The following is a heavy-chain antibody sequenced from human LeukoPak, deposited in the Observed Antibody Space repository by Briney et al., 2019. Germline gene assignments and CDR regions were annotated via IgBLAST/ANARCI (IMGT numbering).Heavy chain of an antibody. J-gene: IGHJ6*02. V-gene: IGHV1-46*01. D-gene: IGHD2-15*01. CDR3: AGDRAGSPNYYYYGMDV. Sequence: GASVKVSCKASGYTFTSYYMHWVRQAPGQGLEWMGIINPSGGSTSYAQKFQGRVTMTRDTSTSTVYMELSSLRSEDTAVYYCAGDRAGSPNYYYYGMDVWPRDHGHRLL. CDR1: GYTFTSYY. CDR2: INPSGGST.